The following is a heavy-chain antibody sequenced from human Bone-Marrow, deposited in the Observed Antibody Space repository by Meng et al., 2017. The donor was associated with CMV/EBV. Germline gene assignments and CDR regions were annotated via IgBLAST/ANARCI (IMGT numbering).Heavy chain of an antibody. CDR2: IYYTGKT. CDR1: GGSISNSY. D-gene: IGHD1-26*01. Sequence: GSLRLSCTVSGGSISNSYWNWIRQPPGKGLEWIGYIYYTGKTNYNPSLKSRDTISLDTSKKQFSLNLKSLTTSDTAVYYCAGGAPWDYYYGLDVWGQGTTVTVSS. CDR3: AGGAPWDYYYGLDV. V-gene: IGHV4-59*01. J-gene: IGHJ6*02.